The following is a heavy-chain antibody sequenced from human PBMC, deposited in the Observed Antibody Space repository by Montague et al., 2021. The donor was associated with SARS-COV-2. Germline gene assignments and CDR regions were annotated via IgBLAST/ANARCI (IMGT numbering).Heavy chain of an antibody. CDR3: VEIVGAADY. CDR1: GGSISSSSYY. V-gene: IGHV4-39*01. D-gene: IGHD1-26*01. Sequence: SETLSFTCTVSGGSISSSSYYWGWIRQPPGKGLEWIGSIYYSGSTYYNPSLKSRVTISVDTSKNQFSLKLSSVTAADTAVYYCVEIVGAADYWGQGTLVTVSS. J-gene: IGHJ4*02. CDR2: IYYSGST.